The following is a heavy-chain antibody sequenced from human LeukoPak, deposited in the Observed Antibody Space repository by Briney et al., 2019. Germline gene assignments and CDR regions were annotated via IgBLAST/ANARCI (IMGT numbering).Heavy chain of an antibody. J-gene: IGHJ4*02. CDR1: GFILSSQA. CDR3: ARDPGFLQQLGTQFDY. D-gene: IGHD6-13*01. V-gene: IGHV3-30-3*01. CDR2: ILSDGNNK. Sequence: PGGSLRLSCGASGFILSSQAMHWVRQAPGKGLEWVAVILSDGNNKYYADSVKGRFILSRDNSKNTLYLQMNSLRPEDTAVYYCARDPGFLQQLGTQFDYWGQGTLVTVSS.